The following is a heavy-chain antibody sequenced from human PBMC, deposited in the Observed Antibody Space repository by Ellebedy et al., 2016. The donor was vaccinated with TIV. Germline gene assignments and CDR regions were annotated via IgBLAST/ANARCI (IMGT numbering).Heavy chain of an antibody. Sequence: MPSETLSLTCAVYGGSFTGYFWSWIRQPPGKGLEWIGEVNPSGTTNDNPSLKSRVTISLDTPKKQFYLRLTSVTAADTAVYYCARARGQYLYGSGSYFTNWGQGEMVTVSS. J-gene: IGHJ4*02. V-gene: IGHV4-34*01. D-gene: IGHD3-10*01. CDR3: ARARGQYLYGSGSYFTN. CDR2: VNPSGTT. CDR1: GGSFTGYF.